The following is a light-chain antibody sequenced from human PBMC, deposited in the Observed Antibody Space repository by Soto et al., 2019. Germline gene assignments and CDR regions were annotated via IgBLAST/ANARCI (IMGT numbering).Light chain of an antibody. Sequence: EVVLTQSPGTLSLSPGARATLSCRASKTVGSDYLAWYQPKPGQAPRLLIYGASATATGIPGRFSGSRSGRDFTLTISRLEPEDFAVYYCEQYHGAPYTFGQGTKLEIK. J-gene: IGKJ2*01. CDR1: KTVGSDY. CDR3: EQYHGAPYT. CDR2: GAS. V-gene: IGKV3-20*01.